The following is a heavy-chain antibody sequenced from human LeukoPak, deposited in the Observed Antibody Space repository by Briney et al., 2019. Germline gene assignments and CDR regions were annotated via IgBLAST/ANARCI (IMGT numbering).Heavy chain of an antibody. CDR2: IYSGNST. CDR1: GFTVSSNY. Sequence: PGGSLRLSCAASGFTVSSNYMSWVRQAPGKGLEWVSVIYSGNSTYYADSVKGRFTISRDNSKNTLYLQMNSLRAEDTAVYYCARDSCTSTSCYMEHFDYWGQGTLVTVSS. V-gene: IGHV3-66*01. D-gene: IGHD2-2*02. CDR3: ARDSCTSTSCYMEHFDY. J-gene: IGHJ4*02.